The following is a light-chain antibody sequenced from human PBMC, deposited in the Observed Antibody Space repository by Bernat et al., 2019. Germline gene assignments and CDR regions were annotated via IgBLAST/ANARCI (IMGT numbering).Light chain of an antibody. CDR1: QSVSTY. CDR3: QQRFNSPLT. V-gene: IGKV3-11*01. CDR2: DAS. J-gene: IGKJ5*01. Sequence: EIVLTQSPGTLCLSPGERATLSCRASQSVSTYLAWYQQKPGQAPRLLIYDASNRATGIPARFSGSGSGTDFTLTISSLEPEDFAVYYCQQRFNSPLTFGQGTRLDIK.